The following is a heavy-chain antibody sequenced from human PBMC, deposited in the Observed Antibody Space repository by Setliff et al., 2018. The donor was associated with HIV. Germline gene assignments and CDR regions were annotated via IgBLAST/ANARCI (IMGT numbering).Heavy chain of an antibody. Sequence: ASVKVSCKASGGTFSSYVISWVRQAPGQGPEWMGGIIPMYGVANYAQKFQGRVTITTDESTSTAYMELSSLRSEDTAVYYCALPYCGGGNCWSAASLPPAGWFDPWGQGTLVTVSS. CDR1: GGTFSSYV. CDR2: IIPMYGVA. CDR3: ALPYCGGGNCWSAASLPPAGWFDP. J-gene: IGHJ5*02. V-gene: IGHV1-69*05. D-gene: IGHD2-15*01.